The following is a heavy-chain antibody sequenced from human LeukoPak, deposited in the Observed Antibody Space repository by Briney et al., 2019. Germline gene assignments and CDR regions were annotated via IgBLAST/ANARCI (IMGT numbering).Heavy chain of an antibody. CDR2: ISGSGVTT. V-gene: IGHV3-23*01. D-gene: IGHD3/OR15-3a*01. CDR3: VREGPRGLAFDI. Sequence: GGSLRLSCAASGFTFSSYAMSWVRQAPGKGLEWVSAISGSGVTTYYADSVKGRFTISRDNSKNTLYLQMNGLRVEDTAVYYCVREGPRGLAFDIWGQGTMVTVSS. J-gene: IGHJ3*02. CDR1: GFTFSSYA.